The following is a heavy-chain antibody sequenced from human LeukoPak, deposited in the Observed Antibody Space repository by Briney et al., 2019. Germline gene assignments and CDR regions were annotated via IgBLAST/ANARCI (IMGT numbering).Heavy chain of an antibody. Sequence: ASVKVSCKTSGYTFTAYYMHWVRQAPGQGLEWMGWINPNSGGTNYAQKFQGRVTMTRDTSTSTVYMDLSSLRSEDTAIYYCARSGYSGCLVDPWGQGTLVTVSS. J-gene: IGHJ5*02. CDR3: ARSGYSGCLVDP. D-gene: IGHD5-12*01. CDR1: GYTFTAYY. V-gene: IGHV1-2*02. CDR2: INPNSGGT.